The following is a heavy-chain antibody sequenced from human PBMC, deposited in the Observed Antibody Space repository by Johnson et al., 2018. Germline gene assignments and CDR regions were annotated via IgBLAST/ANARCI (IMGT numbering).Heavy chain of an antibody. V-gene: IGHV3-NL1*01. J-gene: IGHJ1*01. CDR2: INWNGGST. CDR1: GFTFSSYS. D-gene: IGHD1-26*01. Sequence: VQLVESGGGLVQPGGSLRLSCAASGFTFSSYSMNWVRQAPGKGLEWVSGINWNGGSTGYADSVKGRFTISRDNSKNTPYLQMNSLRAEETAVYYCAKEGVMEWEYYGPFQYWGPGTLVTVSS. CDR3: AKEGVMEWEYYGPFQY.